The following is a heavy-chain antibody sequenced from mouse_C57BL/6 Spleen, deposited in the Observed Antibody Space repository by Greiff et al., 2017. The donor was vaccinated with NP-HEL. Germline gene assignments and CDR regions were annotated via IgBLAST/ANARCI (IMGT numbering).Heavy chain of an antibody. CDR3: ARRRGSSYGYYFDY. D-gene: IGHD1-1*01. V-gene: IGHV8-12*01. CDR1: GFSLSTSGMG. Sequence: VKLVESGPGILQSSQTLSLTCSFSGFSLSTSGMGVSWIRQPSGKGLEWLAHIYWDDDKRYNPSLKSRLTISKDTSRNQVFLKITSVDTADTTTYYCARRRGSSYGYYFDYWGQGTTLTVSS. J-gene: IGHJ2*01. CDR2: IYWDDDK.